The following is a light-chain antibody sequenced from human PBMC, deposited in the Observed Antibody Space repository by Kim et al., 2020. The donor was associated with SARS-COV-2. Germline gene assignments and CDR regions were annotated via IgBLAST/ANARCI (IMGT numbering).Light chain of an antibody. CDR2: QDS. CDR1: RLGDKY. V-gene: IGLV3-1*01. J-gene: IGLJ3*02. Sequence: SPGQSARITCSGDRLGDKYASWYQQKPGQSPVLVIYQDSKRPSGIPERFSGSNSGNTATLTISGTQAMDEADYYCQAWDSSNWVFGGGTQLTVL. CDR3: QAWDSSNWV.